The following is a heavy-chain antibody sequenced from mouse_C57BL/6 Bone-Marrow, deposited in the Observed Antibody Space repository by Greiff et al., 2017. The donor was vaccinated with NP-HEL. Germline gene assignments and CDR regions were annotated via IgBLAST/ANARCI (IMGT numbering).Heavy chain of an antibody. V-gene: IGHV5-4*03. CDR1: GFTFSSYA. Sequence: EVKLMESGGGLVKPGGSLKLSCAASGFTFSSYAMSWVRQTPEKRLEWVATISDGGSYTYYPDNVKGRFTISRDNAKNNLYLQMSHLKSEDTAMYYCARHDGYYAMDYWGQGTSVTVSS. J-gene: IGHJ4*01. D-gene: IGHD2-3*01. CDR2: ISDGGSYT. CDR3: ARHDGYYAMDY.